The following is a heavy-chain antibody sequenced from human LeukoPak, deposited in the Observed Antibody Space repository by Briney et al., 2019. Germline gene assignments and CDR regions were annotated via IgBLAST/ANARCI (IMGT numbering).Heavy chain of an antibody. CDR3: AKDLTHIVVVTAPVDAFDI. D-gene: IGHD2-21*02. Sequence: GGSLRLSCAASGFTFSSYAMSWVRQAPGKGLEWVSAISGSGGSTYYADSVKGRFTISRDNSKNTLYLQMNSLRAEDTAVYYCAKDLTHIVVVTAPVDAFDIWGQGTTVTVSS. J-gene: IGHJ3*02. V-gene: IGHV3-23*01. CDR2: ISGSGGST. CDR1: GFTFSSYA.